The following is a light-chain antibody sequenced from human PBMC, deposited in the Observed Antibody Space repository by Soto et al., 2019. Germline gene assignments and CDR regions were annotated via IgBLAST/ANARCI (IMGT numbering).Light chain of an antibody. CDR2: DAS. V-gene: IGKV1-5*01. CDR3: QQYNTYALT. CDR1: QSVGDS. J-gene: IGKJ4*01. Sequence: GGIVTITCLASQSVGDSLAWYQQRPGKAPKLLIFDASTLESGVPSRFSGSGSGTEFTFTITSLQPDDFATYYCQQYNTYALTFGGGTKVDI.